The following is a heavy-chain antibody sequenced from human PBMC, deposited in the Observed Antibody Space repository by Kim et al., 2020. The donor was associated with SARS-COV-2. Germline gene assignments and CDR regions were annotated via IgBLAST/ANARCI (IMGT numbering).Heavy chain of an antibody. V-gene: IGHV3-23*01. CDR3: ANRPYSSSSQQDHLDY. J-gene: IGHJ4*02. CDR1: GFTFSSYA. D-gene: IGHD6-6*01. CDR2: ISGSGGST. Sequence: GGSLRLSCAASGFTFSSYAMSWVRQAPGKGLEWVSAISGSGGSTYYADSVKGRFTISRDNSKNTLYLQMNSLRAEDTAVYYCANRPYSSSSQQDHLDYWGQGTLVTVSS.